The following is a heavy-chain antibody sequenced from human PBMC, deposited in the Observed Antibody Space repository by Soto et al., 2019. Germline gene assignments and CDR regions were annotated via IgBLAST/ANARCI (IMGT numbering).Heavy chain of an antibody. CDR2: INGGTGQT. V-gene: IGHV1-3*01. Sequence: GXSLKVSCKASAYTFSTHAMHWVRQAPRQSLEWMGWINGGTGQTKHSHRFQDRVTITRDTSASTAYMELSSLRSEDTAVYYCARGKGMEENYYYYGLDIWGQGTTVTVSS. CDR3: ARGKGMEENYYYYGLDI. D-gene: IGHD1-1*01. J-gene: IGHJ6*02. CDR1: AYTFSTHA.